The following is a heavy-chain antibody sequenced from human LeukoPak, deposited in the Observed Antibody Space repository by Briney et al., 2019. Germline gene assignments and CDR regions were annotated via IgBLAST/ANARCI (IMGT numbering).Heavy chain of an antibody. D-gene: IGHD5-12*01. CDR3: AREGVSGDQAPYFDY. J-gene: IGHJ4*02. CDR1: GYTFTGYY. Sequence: ASVKVSCKASGYTFTGYYMHWVRQAPGQGLEWMGWINPNSGGTNYAQKFQGWVTMTRGTSISTAYMELSRLRSDDTAVYYCAREGVSGDQAPYFDYWGQGTLVTVSS. V-gene: IGHV1-2*04. CDR2: INPNSGGT.